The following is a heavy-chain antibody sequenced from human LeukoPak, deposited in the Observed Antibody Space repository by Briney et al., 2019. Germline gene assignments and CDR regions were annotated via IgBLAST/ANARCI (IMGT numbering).Heavy chain of an antibody. Sequence: SETLSLTCTVSGGSISSSSYYWGWIRQPPGKGLEWIGSIYYSGSTYYNPSLKSRVTISVDTSKNQFSLKLNSVTAADTAVYYCARVAPPADDFWSGYYLYYFDYWGQGTLVTVSS. J-gene: IGHJ4*02. CDR3: ARVAPPADDFWSGYYLYYFDY. CDR1: GGSISSSSYY. D-gene: IGHD3-3*01. CDR2: IYYSGST. V-gene: IGHV4-39*07.